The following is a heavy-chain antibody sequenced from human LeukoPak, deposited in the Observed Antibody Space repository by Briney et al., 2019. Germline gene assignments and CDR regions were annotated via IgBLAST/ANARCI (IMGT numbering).Heavy chain of an antibody. J-gene: IGHJ6*03. Sequence: TGGSLRLSCAASGFTLSNYWMSWVRQAPGKGLEWVANINQHGSEKYYVDSVKGRFTISRDSTKNSLYLQMNSLTVEDTAVYYCTRDGGYYGSGNYYGYYYYYMDVWGKGTTVTISS. CDR2: INQHGSEK. V-gene: IGHV3-7*01. CDR3: TRDGGYYGSGNYYGYYYYYMDV. CDR1: GFTLSNYW. D-gene: IGHD3-10*01.